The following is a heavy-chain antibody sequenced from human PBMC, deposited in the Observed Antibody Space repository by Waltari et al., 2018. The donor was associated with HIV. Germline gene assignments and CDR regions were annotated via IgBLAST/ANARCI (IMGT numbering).Heavy chain of an antibody. CDR2: INHSGST. D-gene: IGHD3-3*01. CDR1: GGSFSGYY. Sequence: QVQLQQWGAGLLKPSETLSLTCAVYGGSFSGYYWSWIRQPPGKGLEWIGEINHSGSTNYNPSLKSRVTISVDTSKNQFSLKLSSVTAADTAVYYCARDFFLEGAFDYWGQGTLVTVSS. J-gene: IGHJ4*02. CDR3: ARDFFLEGAFDY. V-gene: IGHV4-34*01.